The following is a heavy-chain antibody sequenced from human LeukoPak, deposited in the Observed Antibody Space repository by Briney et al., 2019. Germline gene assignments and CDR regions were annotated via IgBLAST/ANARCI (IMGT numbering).Heavy chain of an antibody. CDR1: GGSFSGYY. Sequence: PSETLSLTCAVYGGSFSGYYWSWLRQPPGKGLEWIGEINHSGSTNYNPSLKSRVTISVDTSKNQFSLKLSSVTAADTAVYYCARGPYMKVLVVPAAKYYYYGMDVWGQGTTVTVSS. J-gene: IGHJ6*02. CDR3: ARGPYMKVLVVPAAKYYYYGMDV. D-gene: IGHD2-2*01. CDR2: INHSGST. V-gene: IGHV4-34*01.